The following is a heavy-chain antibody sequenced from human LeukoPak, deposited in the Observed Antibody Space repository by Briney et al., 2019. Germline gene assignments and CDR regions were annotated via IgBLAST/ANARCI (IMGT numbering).Heavy chain of an antibody. CDR3: ARRTTYYYDSSGYYYLDY. V-gene: IGHV4-59*08. J-gene: IGHJ4*02. CDR2: IYYSGST. CDR1: GGSISSYY. D-gene: IGHD3-22*01. Sequence: SETLSLTCTVSGGSISSYYWSWIRQPPGKGLEWIVYIYYSGSTNYNPSLKSRVTISVDTSRNQFSLKLSSVTAADTAVYYCARRTTYYYDSSGYYYLDYWGQGTLVTVSS.